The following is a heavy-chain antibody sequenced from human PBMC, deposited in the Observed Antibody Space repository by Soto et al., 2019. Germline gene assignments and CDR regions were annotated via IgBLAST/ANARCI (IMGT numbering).Heavy chain of an antibody. CDR1: GYTFINYD. J-gene: IGHJ2*01. CDR2: MNPHSGNT. V-gene: IGHV1-8*02. Sequence: ASVKVSCKASGYTFINYDINWVRQAAGQGLEWMAWMNPHSGNTGYAQKFRGRVTVTRDTSKSTVYMELNSLRSDDTAEYFCARYADSGSRYFDLWGRGTLLTVSS. D-gene: IGHD1-26*01. CDR3: ARYADSGSRYFDL.